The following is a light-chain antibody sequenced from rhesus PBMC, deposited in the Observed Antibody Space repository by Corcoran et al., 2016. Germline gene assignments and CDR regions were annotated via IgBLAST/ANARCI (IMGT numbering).Light chain of an antibody. J-gene: IGKJ1*01. CDR3: LQHSNWPRT. V-gene: IGKV3-24*01. CDR2: GAD. CDR1: QSVSSS. Sequence: EIVMTQSPATLSLSPGERATLSCRASQSVSSSLAWYQQKPGQAPRLHIYGADSRATGIPDRFSGSGSGTDVTLTISSLEPEDVAVYYCLQHSNWPRTFGQGTKVEIK.